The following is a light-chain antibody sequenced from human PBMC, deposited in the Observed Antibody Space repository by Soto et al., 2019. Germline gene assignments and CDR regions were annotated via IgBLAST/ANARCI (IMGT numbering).Light chain of an antibody. J-gene: IGKJ3*01. CDR3: QQYNNWPLT. CDR1: QSVTSN. V-gene: IGKV3-15*01. Sequence: EIVMTQSPATLSVSPGERATLSCRASQSVTSNLAWYQQRPGQAPRPLIYDASTRATGIPARFSGSGSGTEFTRTISTLQSEDFAVYYCQQYNNWPLTFGPGTKVDIK. CDR2: DAS.